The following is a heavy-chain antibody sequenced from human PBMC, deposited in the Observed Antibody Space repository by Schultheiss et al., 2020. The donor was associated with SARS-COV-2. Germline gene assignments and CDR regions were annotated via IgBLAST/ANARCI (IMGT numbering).Heavy chain of an antibody. CDR1: GFTFSSYG. V-gene: IGHV3-21*01. J-gene: IGHJ4*02. Sequence: GGSLRLSCAASGFTFSSYGMHWVRQAPGKGLEWVSGISGGGSSTYYADSVKGRFTISRDNAKNSLDLQMSSLRAEDTAVYYCARGGGSYYRGDYWGQGTLVTVSS. D-gene: IGHD1-26*01. CDR3: ARGGGSYYRGDY. CDR2: ISGGGSST.